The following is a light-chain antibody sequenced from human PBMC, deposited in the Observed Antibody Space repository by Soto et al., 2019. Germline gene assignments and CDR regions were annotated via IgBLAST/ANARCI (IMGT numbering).Light chain of an antibody. CDR1: TSGVGSYNY. CDR3: SSYTDDFRRV. V-gene: IGLV2-14*01. CDR2: EVN. Sequence: QSALTQPASVSGSPGQSITISCTGTTSGVGSYNYVSWYQQHPGKAPKLMIYEVNNRPSGVSNRFSGSKSGNTASLTISGLQADDEADYHCSSYTDDFRRVFGTGTKLTVL. J-gene: IGLJ1*01.